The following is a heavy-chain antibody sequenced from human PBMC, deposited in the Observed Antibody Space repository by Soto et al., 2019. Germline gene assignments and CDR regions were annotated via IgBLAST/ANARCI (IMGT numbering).Heavy chain of an antibody. CDR3: ARSQTTVTSYDY. V-gene: IGHV4-59*12. J-gene: IGHJ4*02. CDR1: GGSISSYY. Sequence: SETLSLTCTVSGGSISSYYWSWIRQPPGKGLEWIGYIYYSGGTNYNPSLKSRVTISVDRSKNQFSLKLSSVTAADTAVYYCARSQTTVTSYDYWGQGTLVTVSS. D-gene: IGHD4-17*01. CDR2: IYYSGGT.